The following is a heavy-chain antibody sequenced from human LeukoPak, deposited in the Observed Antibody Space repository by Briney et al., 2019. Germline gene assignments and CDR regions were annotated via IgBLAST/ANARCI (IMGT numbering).Heavy chain of an antibody. V-gene: IGHV1-2*02. CDR2: INPNSGGT. J-gene: IGHJ5*02. CDR1: GYTFTGYY. D-gene: IGHD3-3*01. CDR3: ASSTYYDCWSGYLPPHWFDP. Sequence: GASVKVSCKASGYTFTGYYMHWVRQAPGQGLEWMGWINPNSGGTNYAQKFQGRVTMTRDTSISTAYMELSRLRPDDTAVYYCASSTYYDCWSGYLPPHWFDPWGQGTLVTVPS.